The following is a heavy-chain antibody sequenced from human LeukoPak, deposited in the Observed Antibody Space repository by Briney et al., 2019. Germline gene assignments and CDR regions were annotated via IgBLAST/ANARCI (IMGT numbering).Heavy chain of an antibody. CDR1: GFTFTSSA. CDR2: IVVGSGNT. Sequence: ASVKVSCKASGFTFTSSAVQWVRQARGQRLEWIGWIVVGSGNTNYAQKFQGRVTMTRNTSISTAYMELSSLRSEDTAVYYCARWGAAGLDYWGQGPLVPVSS. J-gene: IGHJ4*02. CDR3: ARWGAAGLDY. D-gene: IGHD6-13*01. V-gene: IGHV1-58*01.